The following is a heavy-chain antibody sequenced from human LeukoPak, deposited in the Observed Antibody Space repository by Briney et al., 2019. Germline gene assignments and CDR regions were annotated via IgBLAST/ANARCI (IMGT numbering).Heavy chain of an antibody. CDR1: GFTLNNYR. Sequence: GGCLRLSCAASGFTLNNYRMNWVGQAPGKGREWVGSMSSSSMDRFYGDSVKGRVTISREIGKSTLYGQMNSLRAEDTAVYYCARVNIYYHDSSGYSALDYWGQGTLVTVSS. V-gene: IGHV3-21*01. CDR3: ARVNIYYHDSSGYSALDY. CDR2: MSSSSMDR. D-gene: IGHD3-22*01. J-gene: IGHJ4*02.